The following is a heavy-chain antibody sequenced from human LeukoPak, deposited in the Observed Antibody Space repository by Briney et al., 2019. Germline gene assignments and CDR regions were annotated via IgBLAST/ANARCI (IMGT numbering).Heavy chain of an antibody. CDR3: ARDHYNSFDY. CDR1: GFTFSSYA. Sequence: PGGSLRLSCAASGFTFSSYAITWVRQAPGKGLVWVSHINSDGSSTTYADSVKGRFTISRDNAKNTLYLQMISLRAEDTAVYYCARDHYNSFDYWGQGALVTVSS. V-gene: IGHV3-74*01. D-gene: IGHD1-1*01. CDR2: INSDGSST. J-gene: IGHJ4*02.